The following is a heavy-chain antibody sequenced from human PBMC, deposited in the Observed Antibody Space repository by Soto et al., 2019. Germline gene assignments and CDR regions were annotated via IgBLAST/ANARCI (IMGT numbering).Heavy chain of an antibody. Sequence: QVHLLESGPGLVKPSGTLSLTCTVSGGSISSRNRWSWVRQSPGKGLEWIGEVSHSGSTTSNPSLTSRVAISLDKSNNQFSLNLESITAADAAVYFCANTRGLGLLDDWGKGTTVVVSS. CDR3: ANTRGLGLLDD. CDR1: GGSISSRNR. J-gene: IGHJ6*04. V-gene: IGHV4-4*02. D-gene: IGHD2-2*01. CDR2: VSHSGST.